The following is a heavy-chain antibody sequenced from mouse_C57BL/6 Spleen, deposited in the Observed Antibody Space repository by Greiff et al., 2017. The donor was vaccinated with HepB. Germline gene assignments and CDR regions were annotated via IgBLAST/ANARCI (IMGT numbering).Heavy chain of an antibody. CDR3: AREGDYYGSSYPYWYFDV. V-gene: IGHV5-4*01. J-gene: IGHJ1*03. CDR1: GFTFSSYA. CDR2: ISDGGSYT. D-gene: IGHD1-1*01. Sequence: DVKLQESGGGLVKPGGSLKLSCAASGFTFSSYAMSWVRQTPEKRLEWVATISDGGSYTYYPDNVKGRFTISRDNAKNNLYLQMSHLKSEDTAMYYCAREGDYYGSSYPYWYFDVWGTGTTVTVSS.